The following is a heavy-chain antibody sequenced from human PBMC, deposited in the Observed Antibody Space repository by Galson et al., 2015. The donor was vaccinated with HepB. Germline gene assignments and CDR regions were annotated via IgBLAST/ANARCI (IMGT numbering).Heavy chain of an antibody. Sequence: SLRLSCAASGFTFSSYGMHWVRQAPGKGLEWVAVISYDGSNKYYADSVKGRFTISRDNSKNTLYLQMNSLRAEDTAVYYCANGDLKSGYYTGYDYWGQGTLVTVSS. CDR3: ANGDLKSGYYTGYDY. D-gene: IGHD3-3*01. J-gene: IGHJ4*02. V-gene: IGHV3-30*18. CDR1: GFTFSSYG. CDR2: ISYDGSNK.